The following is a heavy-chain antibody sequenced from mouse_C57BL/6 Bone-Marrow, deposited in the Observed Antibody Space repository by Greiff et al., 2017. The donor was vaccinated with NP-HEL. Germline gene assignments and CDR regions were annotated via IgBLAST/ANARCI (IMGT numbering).Heavy chain of an antibody. V-gene: IGHV1-64*01. CDR1: GYTFTSYW. CDR3: ARGGLLPGT. CDR2: IHPNSGST. Sequence: VKLQQPGAELVKPGASVKLSCKASGYTFTSYWMHWVKQRPGQGLEWMGMIHPNSGSTNYNEKLKSKATLTVDKSPSTAYMQLSSLTSEDSAVYYCARGGLLPGTWGQGTSVTVSS. D-gene: IGHD4-1*01. J-gene: IGHJ4*01.